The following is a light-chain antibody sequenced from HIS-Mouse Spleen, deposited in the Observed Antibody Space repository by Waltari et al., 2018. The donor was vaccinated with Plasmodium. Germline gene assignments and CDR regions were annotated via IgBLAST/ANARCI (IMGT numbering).Light chain of an antibody. CDR2: EGS. J-gene: IGLJ3*02. CDR3: CSYAGSSTFV. V-gene: IGLV2-23*03. Sequence: QSALTQPASVSGSPGQSITISCTGTSRHVGSYNLFSWYQHHPGKAPKLMIYEGSKRPSGVSNRFSGSKSGNTASLTISGLQAEDEADYYCCSYAGSSTFVFGGGTKLTVL. CDR1: SRHVGSYNL.